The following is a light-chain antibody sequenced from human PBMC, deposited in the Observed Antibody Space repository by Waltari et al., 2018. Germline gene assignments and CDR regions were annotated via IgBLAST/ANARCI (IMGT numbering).Light chain of an antibody. J-gene: IGKJ1*01. Sequence: AIRMTQSPSSLSASTGDRVTITCRAIQSVRTYLAWYQQKPGKAPKLLIYAASTLQRGVPLRFSGSGSGTDFTLSISCLQSEDFATYYCQQYYDYQRSFGQGTKVEIK. CDR1: QSVRTY. V-gene: IGKV1-8*01. CDR2: AAS. CDR3: QQYYDYQRS.